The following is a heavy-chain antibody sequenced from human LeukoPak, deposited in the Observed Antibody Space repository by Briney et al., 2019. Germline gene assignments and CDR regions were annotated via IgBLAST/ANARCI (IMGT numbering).Heavy chain of an antibody. CDR2: ISWNSGSI. D-gene: IGHD3-22*01. CDR1: GFTFDDYA. CDR3: AKARYDSSGYVVY. V-gene: IGHV3-9*01. Sequence: GRSLRLSCAASGFTFDDYAMHWVRQAPGKGLEWVSGISWNSGSIGYADSVKGRFTISRDNAKNSLYLQMNSLRAEDTALYYCAKARYDSSGYVVYWGQGTLVTVSS. J-gene: IGHJ4*02.